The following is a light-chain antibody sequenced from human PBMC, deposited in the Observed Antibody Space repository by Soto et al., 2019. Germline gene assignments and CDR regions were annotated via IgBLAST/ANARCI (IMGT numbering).Light chain of an antibody. J-gene: IGKJ4*01. CDR2: GAS. Sequence: ALTQSPGTLSLSPVELATLSGSSGQTVSGNYVAWYQQKPGQTPRLLIYGASIRATGIPDRFSGSGSGKDFTLTISRLDHEDFAAYHCQQYGDSPLTFGRGTKVDIK. V-gene: IGKV3-20*01. CDR3: QQYGDSPLT. CDR1: QTVSGNY.